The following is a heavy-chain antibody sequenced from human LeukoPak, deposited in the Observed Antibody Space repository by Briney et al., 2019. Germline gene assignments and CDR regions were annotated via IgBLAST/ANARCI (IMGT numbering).Heavy chain of an antibody. V-gene: IGHV3-53*01. Sequence: GGSLRLSCAASGFTVSSNYMSWVRQAPGKGLEWVSVIYSGGSTYYADSVKGRFTISRDNSKNTLYLQMNSLRAEDTAVYYCARVSYDFWSGYYNGYFDYWGQGTLVTVSS. D-gene: IGHD3-3*01. CDR2: IYSGGST. J-gene: IGHJ4*02. CDR1: GFTVSSNY. CDR3: ARVSYDFWSGYYNGYFDY.